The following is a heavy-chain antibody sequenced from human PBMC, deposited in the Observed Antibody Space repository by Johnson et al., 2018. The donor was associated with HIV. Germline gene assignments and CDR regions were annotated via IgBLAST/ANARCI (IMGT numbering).Heavy chain of an antibody. Sequence: VQLVESGGGLVQPGGSLRLSCAASGFTFSSYAMSWVRQAPGKGLEWVSAISGSGGSTYYADSVKGRFTISRDNSKNTLYLQMNSLRAEDTAVYYCAKMGTGRSKIQCVEWLPIPHAFDIWGQGTMVTDSS. CDR1: GFTFSSYA. V-gene: IGHV3-23*04. J-gene: IGHJ3*02. D-gene: IGHD3-3*01. CDR3: AKMGTGRSKIQCVEWLPIPHAFDI. CDR2: ISGSGGST.